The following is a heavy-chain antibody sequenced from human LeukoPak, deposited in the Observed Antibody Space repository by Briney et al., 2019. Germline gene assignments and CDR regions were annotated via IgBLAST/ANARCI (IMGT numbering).Heavy chain of an antibody. CDR3: ARIGYCSSTSRYGAFDI. D-gene: IGHD2-2*01. J-gene: IGHJ3*02. V-gene: IGHV3-48*01. CDR1: GFTFSNYN. CDR2: ISSSTSTI. Sequence: GGSLRLSCAASGFTFSNYNMNWVRQAPGKGLEWVSYISSSTSTIFYADSVKGRFTISRDNAKNSLYLQMNSLRAEDTAVYYCARIGYCSSTSRYGAFDIWGQGTMVTVSS.